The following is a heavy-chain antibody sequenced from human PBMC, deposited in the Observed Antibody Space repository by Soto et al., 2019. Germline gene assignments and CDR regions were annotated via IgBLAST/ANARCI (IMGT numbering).Heavy chain of an antibody. J-gene: IGHJ4*02. CDR1: GFTFSSYS. V-gene: IGHV3-21*01. CDR3: AREQPGYSYGYGLGY. Sequence: EVQLVESGGGLVKPGGSLRLSCAASGFTFSSYSKNWVRQAPEKGLEWVSSISSSSSYIYYADSVKGRFTISRDNAKNSLYLQMNSLRAEDTAVYYCAREQPGYSYGYGLGYWGQGTLVTVSS. CDR2: ISSSSSYI. D-gene: IGHD5-18*01.